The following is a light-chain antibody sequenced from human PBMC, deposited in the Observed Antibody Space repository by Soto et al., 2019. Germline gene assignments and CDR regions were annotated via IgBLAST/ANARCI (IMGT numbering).Light chain of an antibody. J-gene: IGKJ2*01. V-gene: IGKV3-20*01. CDR2: GAS. CDR1: QSVSSSY. CDR3: QQYGSSPYT. Sequence: EIVLTQSPDTLSLSPGERATLSCRASQSVSSSYLAWYQQKPGQAPRLLIYGASSRATGIPDRFSGSGSGTAFTLTISRLEPQAFAVYYCQQYGSSPYTFGQGTKLEIK.